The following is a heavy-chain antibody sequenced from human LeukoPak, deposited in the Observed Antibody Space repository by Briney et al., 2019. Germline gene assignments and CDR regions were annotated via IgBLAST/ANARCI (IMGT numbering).Heavy chain of an antibody. J-gene: IGHJ4*02. V-gene: IGHV3-7*01. CDR1: GFTFSSYW. CDR3: ARDPGIPAAGTVGYFDY. D-gene: IGHD6-13*01. CDR2: IKQDESEK. Sequence: GGSLRLSCTASGFTFSSYWMSWDRQAPGKGLEWVANIKQDESEKFYVDSVKGRFTISRDNAKNSLYLQMNSLRAEDTAVYYCARDPGIPAAGTVGYFDYWGQGTLVTVSS.